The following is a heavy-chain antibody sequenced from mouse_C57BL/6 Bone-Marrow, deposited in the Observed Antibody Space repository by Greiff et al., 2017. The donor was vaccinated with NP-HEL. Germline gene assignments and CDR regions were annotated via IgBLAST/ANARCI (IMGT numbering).Heavy chain of an antibody. D-gene: IGHD1-2*01. J-gene: IGHJ3*01. CDR1: GYTFTSYW. CDR3: ARQPQHYGWFAY. V-gene: IGHV1-55*01. Sequence: VQLQQPGAELVKPGASVKMSCKASGYTFTSYWITWVKQRPGQGLEWIGDIYPGSGSTNYNEKFKSKATLTVDTSSSTAYMQLSSLTSEDSAVDYCARQPQHYGWFAYWGQGTLVTVSA. CDR2: IYPGSGST.